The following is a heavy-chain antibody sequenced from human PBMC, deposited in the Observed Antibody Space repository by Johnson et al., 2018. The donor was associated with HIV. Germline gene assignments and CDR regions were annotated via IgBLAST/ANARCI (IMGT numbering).Heavy chain of an antibody. CDR1: GITVGTNY. Sequence: VQLVESGGGLVQPGGSLRLSCAASGITVGTNYMSWVRQAPGKGLEWVSVIFSVGDVYYADSVKGRFPISRDNSKHMVYLQMNSLRPEDTAVYYCARDGRDLVTRGSFDVWGQGTVVTVSS. V-gene: IGHV3-66*02. CDR2: IFSVGDV. D-gene: IGHD3-9*01. J-gene: IGHJ3*01. CDR3: ARDGRDLVTRGSFDV.